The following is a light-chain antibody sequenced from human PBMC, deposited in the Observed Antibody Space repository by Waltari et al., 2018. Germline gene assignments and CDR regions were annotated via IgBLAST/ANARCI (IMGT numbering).Light chain of an antibody. CDR1: SSNIGVNP. Sequence: QSVLTQPPSASGTPGQRVTVSCSGSSSNIGVNPVSWYQHLPGAAPKLLIFSNNQRPSGVPDRFSGSKSGTSASLAISGLQSEDEADYYCASWDGTSFVFGTGTKITVL. CDR2: SNN. CDR3: ASWDGTSFV. V-gene: IGLV1-44*01. J-gene: IGLJ1*01.